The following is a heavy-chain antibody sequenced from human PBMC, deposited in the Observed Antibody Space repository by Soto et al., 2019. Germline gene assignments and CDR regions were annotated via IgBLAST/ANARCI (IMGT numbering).Heavy chain of an antibody. CDR3: AKNPPRGSSGYVSHGY. CDR1: GFTFSSYA. V-gene: IGHV3-23*01. D-gene: IGHD3-22*01. Sequence: PGGSLRLSCAASGFTFSSYAMSWVRQAPGKGLEWVSAISGSGGSTYYADSVKGRFTISRDNSKNTLYLQMNSLRAEDTAVYYCAKNPPRGSSGYVSHGYWGQGTLVTVSS. J-gene: IGHJ4*02. CDR2: ISGSGGST.